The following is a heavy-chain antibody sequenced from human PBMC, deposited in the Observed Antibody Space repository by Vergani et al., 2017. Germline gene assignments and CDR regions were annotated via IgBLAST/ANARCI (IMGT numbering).Heavy chain of an antibody. Sequence: EVQLLESGGGLVQPGGSLRLSCAASGFTFSSYAMSWVRQAPGKGLEWVSYISSSSSTIYYADSVKGRFTISRDNAKNSLYLQMNSLRDEDTAVYYCARDRPSPLWFGELNYYYGMDFWGQGTTVTVSS. D-gene: IGHD3-10*01. CDR1: GFTFSSYA. CDR2: ISSSSSTI. J-gene: IGHJ6*02. V-gene: IGHV3-48*02. CDR3: ARDRPSPLWFGELNYYYGMDF.